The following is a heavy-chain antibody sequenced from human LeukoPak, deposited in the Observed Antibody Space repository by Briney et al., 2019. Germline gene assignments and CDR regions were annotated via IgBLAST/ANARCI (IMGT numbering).Heavy chain of an antibody. CDR3: ARDPARTSAFDY. CDR1: GFTFSDYY. J-gene: IGHJ4*02. Sequence: PGGSLRLSCAASGFTFSDYYMSWIRQAPGKGLEWVSYISSSGSTIYYADSVKGRFTISRDNAKNSLYLQMNSLGAEDTAVYYCARDPARTSAFDYWGQGTLVTVSS. V-gene: IGHV3-11*04. CDR2: ISSSGSTI. D-gene: IGHD6-6*01.